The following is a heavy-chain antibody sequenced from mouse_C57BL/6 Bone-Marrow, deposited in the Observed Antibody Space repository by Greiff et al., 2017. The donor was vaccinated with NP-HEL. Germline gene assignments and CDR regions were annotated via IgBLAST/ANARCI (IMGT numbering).Heavy chain of an antibody. J-gene: IGHJ3*01. CDR2: IDPSDSYT. CDR3: ARIYYGSSPAAWFAY. Sequence: QVQLQQPGAELVRPGTSVKLSCKASGYTFTSYWMHWVKQRPGQGLEWIGVIDPSDSYTNYIQKFKGKATLTVDTSSSTAYMQLSSLTSEGTAVYYCARIYYGSSPAAWFAYWGQGTLVTVSA. V-gene: IGHV1-59*01. CDR1: GYTFTSYW. D-gene: IGHD1-1*01.